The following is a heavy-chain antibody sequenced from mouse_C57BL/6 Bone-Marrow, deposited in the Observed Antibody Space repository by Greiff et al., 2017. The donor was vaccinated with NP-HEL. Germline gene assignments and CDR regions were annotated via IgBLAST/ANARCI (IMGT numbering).Heavy chain of an antibody. CDR3: ARNNYGSRYAMDY. CDR2: IWTGGGT. D-gene: IGHD1-1*01. Sequence: QVQLKQSGPGLVAPSQCLSITCTVSGFSLTSYAISWVRQPPGKGLEWLGVIWTGGGTNYNSALKSRLSISKDNSKSQVFLKMNSLQTDDTARYYCARNNYGSRYAMDYWGQGTSVTVSS. V-gene: IGHV2-9-1*01. CDR1: GFSLTSYA. J-gene: IGHJ4*01.